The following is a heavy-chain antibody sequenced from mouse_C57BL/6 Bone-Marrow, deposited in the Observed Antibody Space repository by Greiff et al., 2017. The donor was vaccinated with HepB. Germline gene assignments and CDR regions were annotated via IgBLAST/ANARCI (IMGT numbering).Heavy chain of an antibody. D-gene: IGHD1-1*01. V-gene: IGHV14-4*01. Sequence: EVQLQQSGAELVRPGASVKLSCTASGFNIKDDYMHWVKQRPEQGLEWIGWIDPENGDTEYASKFQGKATITADTSSNTAYLQLSSLTSEDTAVYYCTITTGVGNWGQGTTLTVSS. CDR1: GFNIKDDY. J-gene: IGHJ2*01. CDR2: IDPENGDT. CDR3: TITTGVGN.